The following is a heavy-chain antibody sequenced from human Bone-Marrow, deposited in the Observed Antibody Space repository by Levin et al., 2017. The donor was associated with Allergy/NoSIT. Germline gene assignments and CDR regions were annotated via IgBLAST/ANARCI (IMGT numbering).Heavy chain of an antibody. D-gene: IGHD6-6*01. CDR2: ISWNSGSI. CDR1: GFTFDECT. CDR3: VKEDYITSSPFDY. Sequence: GGSLRLSCAASGFTFDECTMHWVRQAPGKGLEWVASISWNSGSIAYADSVKGRFTISRDNAESSLYLQVSSLRLEDTALYYCVKEDYITSSPFDYWGQGTLVSVSS. V-gene: IGHV3-9*01. J-gene: IGHJ4*02.